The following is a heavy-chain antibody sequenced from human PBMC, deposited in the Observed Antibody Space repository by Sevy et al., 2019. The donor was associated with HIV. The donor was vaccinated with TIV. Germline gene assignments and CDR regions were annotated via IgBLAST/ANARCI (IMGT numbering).Heavy chain of an antibody. V-gene: IGHV3-23*01. J-gene: IGHJ3*02. Sequence: QLGGSLRLSCAASGFTFSSYAMSWVRQAPGKGLEWVSAISGSGGSTYYADSVKGRFTISRDNSKNTLYLQMNSLRAEDTAVYYCAKDSEERVAATTRGDAFDIWGQGTMVTVSS. CDR2: ISGSGGST. CDR3: AKDSEERVAATTRGDAFDI. D-gene: IGHD1-26*01. CDR1: GFTFSSYA.